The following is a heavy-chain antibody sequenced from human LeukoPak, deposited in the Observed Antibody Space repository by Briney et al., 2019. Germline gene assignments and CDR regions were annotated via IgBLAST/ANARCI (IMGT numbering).Heavy chain of an antibody. CDR3: AREDGGNYFDY. CDR2: ISSSGSTI. V-gene: IGHV3-48*03. D-gene: IGHD4-23*01. Sequence: GGSLRLSCTVSGFTLSSYEMSWVRQAPGKGLEWVSYISSSGSTIVYADSVKGRFTISRDNAKNSLYLQMNSLRAEDTAVYYCAREDGGNYFDYWGQGTLVTVSS. J-gene: IGHJ4*02. CDR1: GFTLSSYE.